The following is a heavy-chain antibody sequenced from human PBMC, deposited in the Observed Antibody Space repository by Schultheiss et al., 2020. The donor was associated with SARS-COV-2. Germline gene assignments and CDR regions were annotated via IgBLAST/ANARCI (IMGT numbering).Heavy chain of an antibody. J-gene: IGHJ4*02. CDR3: ASRGGYSSGWYVY. V-gene: IGHV1-69*06. Sequence: VKVSCKASGGTFSSYAISWVRQAPGQGLEWMGGIIPIFGTANYAQKFQGRVTITADKSTSTAYMELSSLRSEDTAVYYCASRGGYSSGWYVYWGQGTLVTVSS. CDR2: IIPIFGTA. D-gene: IGHD6-19*01. CDR1: GGTFSSYA.